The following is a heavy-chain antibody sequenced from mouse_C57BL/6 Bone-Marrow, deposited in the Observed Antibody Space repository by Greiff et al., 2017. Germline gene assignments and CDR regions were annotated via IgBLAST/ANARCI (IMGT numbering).Heavy chain of an antibody. CDR3: ARVYGYDRYFDV. V-gene: IGHV2-9-1*01. Sequence: VQLVESGPGLVAPSQSLSITCTVSGFSLTSYAISWVRQPPGTGLEWLGVIWTGGGTHYNSALKSRLSISKDNSKSQVFLKMNSLQTDDTARYYCARVYGYDRYFDVWGTGTTVTVAS. CDR2: IWTGGGT. D-gene: IGHD2-2*01. J-gene: IGHJ1*03. CDR1: GFSLTSYA.